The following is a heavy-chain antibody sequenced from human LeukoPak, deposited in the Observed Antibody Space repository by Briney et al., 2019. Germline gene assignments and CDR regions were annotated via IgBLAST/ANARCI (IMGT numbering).Heavy chain of an antibody. V-gene: IGHV4-34*01. CDR3: ARGPGTWYYY. CDR2: IKYSGSS. D-gene: IGHD6-13*01. Sequence: PSETLSLTCGVYGGSFSGYHWSWIRQPPGKGLEWIGEIKYSGSSNYNPSLKSRVTISIDTSKNQFSLKLSSVTAADTAVYYCARGPGTWYYYWGQGTLVTVSS. CDR1: GGSFSGYH. J-gene: IGHJ4*02.